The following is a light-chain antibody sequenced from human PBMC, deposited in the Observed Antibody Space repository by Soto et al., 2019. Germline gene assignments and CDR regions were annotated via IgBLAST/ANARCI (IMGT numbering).Light chain of an antibody. CDR3: QQYGSSPA. Sequence: VLTQSPGTLSLSPGESATLSCRASQTVSITYLTWYQQKPGQAPRLLIFGASKRATGIPDRFSGSGSGRDFTLTISRLEPEDFAVYYCQQYGSSPAFGQGTKVDIK. J-gene: IGKJ1*01. CDR2: GAS. V-gene: IGKV3-20*01. CDR1: QTVSITY.